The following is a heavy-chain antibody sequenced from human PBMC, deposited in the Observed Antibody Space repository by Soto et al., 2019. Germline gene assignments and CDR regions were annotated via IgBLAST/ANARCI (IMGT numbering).Heavy chain of an antibody. V-gene: IGHV3-30*18. CDR1: GFTFSSYG. CDR2: ISYDGSNK. Sequence: GGSLRLSCAASGFTFSSYGMHWVRQAPGKGLEWVAVISYDGSNKYYADSVKGRFTISRDNSKNTLYLQMNSLRAEDTAVYYCAKDRIRLVVPANGLLDYWGQGTLVTVSS. D-gene: IGHD2-2*01. CDR3: AKDRIRLVVPANGLLDY. J-gene: IGHJ4*02.